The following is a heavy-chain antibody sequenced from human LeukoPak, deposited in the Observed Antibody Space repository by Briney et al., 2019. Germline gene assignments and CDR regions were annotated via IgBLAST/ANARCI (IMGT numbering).Heavy chain of an antibody. CDR3: ARDIELLWFGELGNLGY. CDR1: GYTFTSYY. Sequence: ASVKVSCKASGYTFTSYYMHWVRHAPGQGLEWMGIINPSGGSTSYAQKFQGRVTMTRDTSTSTVYMELSSLRSEDTAVYYCARDIELLWFGELGNLGYWGQGTLVTVSS. D-gene: IGHD3-10*01. J-gene: IGHJ4*02. V-gene: IGHV1-46*01. CDR2: INPSGGST.